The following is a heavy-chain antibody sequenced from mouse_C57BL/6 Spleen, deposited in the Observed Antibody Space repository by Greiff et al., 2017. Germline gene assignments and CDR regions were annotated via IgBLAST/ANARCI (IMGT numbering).Heavy chain of an antibody. CDR2: IHPNSGST. Sequence: QVQLQQPGAELVKPGASVKLSCKASGYTFTSYWVHWVKQRPGQGLEWIGMIHPNSGSTNYNEKFKSKATLTVDKSSSTAYMQLSSLTSEDSAVYYCARGGRYDYDGYCFDYWGQGTTLTVSS. CDR3: ARGGRYDYDGYCFDY. D-gene: IGHD2-4*01. V-gene: IGHV1-64*01. J-gene: IGHJ2*01. CDR1: GYTFTSYW.